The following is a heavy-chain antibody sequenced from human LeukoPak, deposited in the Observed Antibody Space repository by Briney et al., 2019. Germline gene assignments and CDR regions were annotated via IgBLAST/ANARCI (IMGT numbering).Heavy chain of an antibody. Sequence: QPGGSLRLSCAASGFMFSSNWMSWVRLAPGKGLEWVANIKKDGTEKNYVDSVRGRFTISRDNAQNSLYLQMNNLRAEDTAIYYCEAYGSVWGQGTLVIVSS. CDR2: IKKDGTEK. V-gene: IGHV3-7*03. D-gene: IGHD3-10*01. J-gene: IGHJ4*02. CDR3: EAYGSV. CDR1: GFMFSSNW.